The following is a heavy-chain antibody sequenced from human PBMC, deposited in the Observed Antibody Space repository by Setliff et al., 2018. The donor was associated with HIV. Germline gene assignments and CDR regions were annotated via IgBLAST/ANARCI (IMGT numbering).Heavy chain of an antibody. V-gene: IGHV3-73*01. CDR2: IRSKANSYAT. J-gene: IGHJ4*02. CDR3: TRATPDRSGYYYAADY. Sequence: GGSLRLSCAASGFTFSGSAMHWVRQASGKGLEWVGRIRSKANSYATEFAASVKGRFTISRDDSKNSLYLQMNSLKTEDTAVYYCTRATPDRSGYYYAADYWGQGILVTVSS. D-gene: IGHD3-22*01. CDR1: GFTFSGSA.